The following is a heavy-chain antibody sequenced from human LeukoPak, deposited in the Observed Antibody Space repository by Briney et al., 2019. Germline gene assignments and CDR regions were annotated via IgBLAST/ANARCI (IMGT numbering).Heavy chain of an antibody. CDR1: GFTLSTYW. D-gene: IGHD6-6*01. Sequence: PGGSLRLSCSASGFTLSTYWMVWVRQAPGKGLLWVSHIDSDGSRTGYADPVKGRFTMSRDNAKNTLYLQMNSLRAEDTAVYFCARAAYSSSPDYWGQGTLVTVSS. V-gene: IGHV3-74*01. CDR3: ARAAYSSSPDY. J-gene: IGHJ4*02. CDR2: IDSDGSRT.